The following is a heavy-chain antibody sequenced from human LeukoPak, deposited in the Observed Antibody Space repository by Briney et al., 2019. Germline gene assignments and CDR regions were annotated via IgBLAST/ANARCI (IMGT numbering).Heavy chain of an antibody. CDR1: GFTFDSDT. J-gene: IGHJ6*04. Sequence: GGSLRLSCVASGFTFDSDTMSWVRQAPGEGLEWVSSVTVSGGFTYYADSVKGRFTISRDNAKSTLDLQMLSLRVEHTAVKYCAKDAITLVGVATMFSFLDVWGRGTTVTVSS. D-gene: IGHD3-3*01. V-gene: IGHV3-23*01. CDR3: AKDAITLVGVATMFSFLDV. CDR2: VTVSGGFT.